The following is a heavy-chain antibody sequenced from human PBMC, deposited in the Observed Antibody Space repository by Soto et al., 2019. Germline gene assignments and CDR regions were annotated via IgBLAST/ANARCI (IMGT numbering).Heavy chain of an antibody. V-gene: IGHV4-31*03. CDR1: GGSISSGGYY. D-gene: IGHD4-17*01. J-gene: IGHJ6*02. CDR3: ARDRLSPTTVTTSEQHYYYYGMGV. Sequence: SETLSLTCTVSGGSISSGGYYWSWIRQHPGKGLEWIGYIYYSGSTYYNPSLKSRVTISVDTSKNQFSLKLSSVTAADTAVYYCARDRLSPTTVTTSEQHYYYYGMGVWGQGTTVTVSS. CDR2: IYYSGST.